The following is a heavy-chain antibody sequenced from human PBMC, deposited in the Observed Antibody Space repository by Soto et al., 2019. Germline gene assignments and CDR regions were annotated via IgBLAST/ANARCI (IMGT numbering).Heavy chain of an antibody. D-gene: IGHD2-15*01. CDR2: IYWDNDR. V-gene: IGHV2-5*02. CDR3: AHRASYSAWDVGWFDS. Sequence: QITLKESGPTLVEPTQTLTLTCSFSGFSLTNSGVGVGWFRQAPGKALECLGIIYWDNDRRYNPSLKTRLTITKDTSKNQVVLSMTYMEPVDTGTYYCAHRASYSAWDVGWFDSWGQGTPVTVS. CDR1: GFSLTNSGVG. J-gene: IGHJ5*01.